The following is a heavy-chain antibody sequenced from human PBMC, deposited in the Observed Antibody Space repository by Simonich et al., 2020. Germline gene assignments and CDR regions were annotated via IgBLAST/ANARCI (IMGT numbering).Heavy chain of an antibody. CDR3: ARVGYSNYYYYGMDV. CDR2: IYHRGST. CDR1: GYSISSGYY. D-gene: IGHD6-13*01. V-gene: IGHV4-38-2*01. Sequence: QVQLQESGPGLVKPSETLSLTCAVSGYSISSGYYWGWIRQPPGKGLEWIGSIYHRGSTNYNPARKSRVTISVDTSKNQFSLKLSSVTAADTAVYYCARVGYSNYYYYGMDVWGQGTTVTVSS. J-gene: IGHJ6*02.